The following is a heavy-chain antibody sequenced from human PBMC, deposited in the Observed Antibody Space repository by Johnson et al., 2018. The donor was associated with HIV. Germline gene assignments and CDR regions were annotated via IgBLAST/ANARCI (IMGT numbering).Heavy chain of an antibody. CDR1: GFTFSSYA. CDR3: AKDRGSYYDSSGYLGDAFDI. CDR2: ISGSGGST. J-gene: IGHJ3*02. Sequence: VQLVESGGGVVQPGRSLRLSCAASGFTFSSYAMSWVRQAPGKGLEWVSAISGSGGSTSYADSVKGRFTISRDNTTNTLYLQMNSMRAEDTSVYYCAKDRGSYYDSSGYLGDAFDIWGQGTMVTVSS. D-gene: IGHD3-22*01. V-gene: IGHV3-23*04.